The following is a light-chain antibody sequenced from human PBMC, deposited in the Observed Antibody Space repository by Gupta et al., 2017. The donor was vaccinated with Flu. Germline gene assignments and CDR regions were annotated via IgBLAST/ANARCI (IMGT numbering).Light chain of an antibody. CDR2: KAS. CDR1: QTMPGR. V-gene: IGKV1-5*03. J-gene: IGKJ4*01. Sequence: DIQMIQSPSTLSASVGDRVTISCRASQTMPGRLAWYQQKPGQAPKLLIYKASILTSGVPSRFSGSGSVTEFNLTISSLQPDDFATYYCQQYNSYPRLTFGGGTKVES. CDR3: QQYNSYPRLT.